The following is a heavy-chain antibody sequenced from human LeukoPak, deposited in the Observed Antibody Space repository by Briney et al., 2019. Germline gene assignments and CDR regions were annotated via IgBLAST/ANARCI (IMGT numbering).Heavy chain of an antibody. V-gene: IGHV4-34*01. Sequence: SETLSLTCAVYGGSFSGYYWSWIRQPPGKGLEWIGEINHSGRTNYNPSLKSRVTISVDTSKNRFSLKLSSVTAADTAVYYCARNPVDTAMVTGAFDIWGQGAMVTVSS. CDR3: ARNPVDTAMVTGAFDI. J-gene: IGHJ3*02. CDR2: INHSGRT. D-gene: IGHD5-18*01. CDR1: GGSFSGYY.